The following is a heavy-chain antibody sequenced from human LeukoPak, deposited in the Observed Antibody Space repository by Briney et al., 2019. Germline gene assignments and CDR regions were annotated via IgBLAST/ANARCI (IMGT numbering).Heavy chain of an antibody. Sequence: ASVKVSCKASGYTFTSYAMHWVRQAPGQRLEWMGWINAGNGNTKYSQKFQGRVTIARDTSASTAYMELNSLRAEDTAVYYCARAYSSGWSAPNWFDPWGQGTLVTVSS. CDR2: INAGNGNT. J-gene: IGHJ5*02. CDR3: ARAYSSGWSAPNWFDP. D-gene: IGHD6-19*01. V-gene: IGHV1-3*01. CDR1: GYTFTSYA.